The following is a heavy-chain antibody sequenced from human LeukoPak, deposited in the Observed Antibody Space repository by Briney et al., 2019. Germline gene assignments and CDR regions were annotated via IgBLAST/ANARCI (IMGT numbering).Heavy chain of an antibody. CDR2: IYHSGST. Sequence: PSETLSLTCTVSGYSISSGYYWGWIRQPPGKGLEWIGSIYHSGSTYHNPSLKSRVTISVATSKNQFSLKLSTVTAADTAVYYCARGAAGYGEFDYWGQGTLVTVSS. J-gene: IGHJ4*02. CDR3: ARGAAGYGEFDY. CDR1: GYSISSGYY. D-gene: IGHD3-10*01. V-gene: IGHV4-38-2*02.